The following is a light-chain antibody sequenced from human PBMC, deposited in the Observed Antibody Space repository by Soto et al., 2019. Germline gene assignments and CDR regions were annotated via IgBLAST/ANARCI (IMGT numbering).Light chain of an antibody. J-gene: IGKJ3*01. V-gene: IGKV1-27*01. CDR2: AAS. CDR3: QKYSSVPV. Sequence: DIQMTQSPTSLSASVGDRVTITCRASQGIRNYVAWYQQIPGKAPKLLIYAASTLQSGVPSRFSGSGSGTVFTLTINGQQPEDVATYSCQKYSSVPVFGPGTKVEIK. CDR1: QGIRNY.